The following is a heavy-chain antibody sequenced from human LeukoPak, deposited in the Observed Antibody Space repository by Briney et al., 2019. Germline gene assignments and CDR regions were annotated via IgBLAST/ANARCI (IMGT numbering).Heavy chain of an antibody. Sequence: SETLSLTCAVYGGSFSGYYWSWIRQPPGKGLEWIGYIYHSGSTYYNPSLKSRVTISVDRSKNQFSLKLSSVTAADTAVYYCTAVTALYYFDYWGQGTLVTVSS. D-gene: IGHD4-17*01. CDR3: TAVTALYYFDY. V-gene: IGHV4-34*03. CDR1: GGSFSGYY. J-gene: IGHJ4*02. CDR2: IYHSGST.